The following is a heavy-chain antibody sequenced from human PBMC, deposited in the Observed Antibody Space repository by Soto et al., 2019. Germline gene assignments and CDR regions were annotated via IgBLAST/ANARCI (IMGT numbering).Heavy chain of an antibody. D-gene: IGHD1-1*01. CDR2: IYTAGPT. CDR1: GFTVSNYY. J-gene: IGHJ4*02. V-gene: IGHV3-53*01. CDR3: ARGKSSDAYNPLGY. Sequence: AGGSLSLTCAASGFTVSNYYMSWVRQAPGRGLEWVSVIYTAGPTYYADSVKGRFTISRDESKNSLFLQMDNLRAEDTATYFCARGKSSDAYNPLGYWGPGTPVTVSS.